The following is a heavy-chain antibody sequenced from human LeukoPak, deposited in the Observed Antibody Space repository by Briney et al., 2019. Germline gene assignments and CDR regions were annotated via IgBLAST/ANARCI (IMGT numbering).Heavy chain of an antibody. V-gene: IGHV3-53*01. Sequence: GGSLRLSCAASGFTVSSNYMSWVRQAPGKGLEWVSVIYSGGSTYYADSVKGRFTISRDNSKNTLYLQMNSLRAEDTAVYYCARAPYYYDSSDPAYFDYWGQGTLVTVSS. D-gene: IGHD3-22*01. CDR2: IYSGGST. CDR1: GFTVSSNY. J-gene: IGHJ4*02. CDR3: ARAPYYYDSSDPAYFDY.